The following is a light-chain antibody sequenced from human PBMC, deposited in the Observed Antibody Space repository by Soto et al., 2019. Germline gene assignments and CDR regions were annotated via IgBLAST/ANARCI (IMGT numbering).Light chain of an antibody. CDR3: SSYTTISTLEV. CDR1: SSDVGGYNY. V-gene: IGLV2-14*01. Sequence: QSALTQPASVSGSPGQSITISCTGTSSDVGGYNYVSWYQQHPGKAPKLMIYEVSNRPSGVSNRFSGSKSGNTASLTISGLQGEDGADYYCSSYTTISTLEVFGGGTKLTVL. J-gene: IGLJ3*02. CDR2: EVS.